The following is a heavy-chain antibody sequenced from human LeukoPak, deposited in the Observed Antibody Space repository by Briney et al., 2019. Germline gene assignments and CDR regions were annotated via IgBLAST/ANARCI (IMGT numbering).Heavy chain of an antibody. CDR2: INAGNGNT. CDR3: ARSRAPKRGAYPSDWYDP. CDR1: GYTFTSYA. V-gene: IGHV1-3*01. J-gene: IGHJ5*02. D-gene: IGHD1-26*01. Sequence: GASVKVSCKAFGYTFTSYAMHWVRQAPGQRLEWMGWINAGNGNTKYSQKFQGRVTITRDTSASTAYMELSSLRSGDTAVYYCARSRAPKRGAYPSDWYDPWGQGTLVTVSS.